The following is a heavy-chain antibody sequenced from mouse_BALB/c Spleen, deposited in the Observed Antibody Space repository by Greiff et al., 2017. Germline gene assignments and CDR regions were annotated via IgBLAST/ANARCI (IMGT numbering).Heavy chain of an antibody. CDR1: GFNIKDTY. Sequence: EVQGVESGAELVKPGASVKLSCTASGFNIKDTYMHWVKQRPEQGLEWIGRIDPANGNTKYDPKFQGKATITADTSSNTAYLQLSSLTSEDTAVYYCAIFFDYWGQGTTRTVSS. V-gene: IGHV14-3*02. CDR2: IDPANGNT. CDR3: AIFFDY. J-gene: IGHJ2*01.